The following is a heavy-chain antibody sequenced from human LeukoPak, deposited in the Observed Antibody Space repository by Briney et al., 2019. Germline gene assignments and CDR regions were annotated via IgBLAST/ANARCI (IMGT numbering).Heavy chain of an antibody. CDR1: GFTFSSYG. J-gene: IGHJ4*02. Sequence: GGSLRLSCAASGFTFSSYGMHWVRQAPGKGLEWVAVISYDGSNKYYADSVKGRFTISRDNSKNTLYLQMNSLRAEDTAVYYCAKDLGAVAGTLDYWGQGTLVTVSS. D-gene: IGHD6-19*01. V-gene: IGHV3-30*18. CDR2: ISYDGSNK. CDR3: AKDLGAVAGTLDY.